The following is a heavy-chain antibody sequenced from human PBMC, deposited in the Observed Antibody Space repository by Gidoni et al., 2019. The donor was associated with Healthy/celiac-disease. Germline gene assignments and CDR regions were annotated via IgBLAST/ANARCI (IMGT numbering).Heavy chain of an antibody. CDR1: GFTFSSYA. J-gene: IGHJ4*02. CDR3: AKVEDTAMAPTFDY. CDR2: ISGSGGST. Sequence: EVQLLESGGGLVQHGGSLRLSCAASGFTFSSYAMSWVRQAPGKGLGWVSAISGSGGSTYYADSVKGRFTITRDNSKNTLYLQMNSLRAEDTAVYYCAKVEDTAMAPTFDYWGQGTLVTVSS. D-gene: IGHD5-18*01. V-gene: IGHV3-23*01.